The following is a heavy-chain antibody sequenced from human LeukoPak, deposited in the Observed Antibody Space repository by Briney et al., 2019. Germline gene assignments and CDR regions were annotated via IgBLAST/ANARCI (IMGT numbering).Heavy chain of an antibody. D-gene: IGHD1-26*01. CDR1: GYTFTGYY. J-gene: IGHJ4*02. Sequence: ASVKVSCKASGYTFTGYYMHWVRQAPGQGLEWMGWIKPNSGGTNYAQKFQGRVTMTRDTSISTAYMELSRLRSDDTAVYYCARGSIVGATFDYFDYWGQGTLVTVSS. CDR2: IKPNSGGT. CDR3: ARGSIVGATFDYFDY. V-gene: IGHV1-2*02.